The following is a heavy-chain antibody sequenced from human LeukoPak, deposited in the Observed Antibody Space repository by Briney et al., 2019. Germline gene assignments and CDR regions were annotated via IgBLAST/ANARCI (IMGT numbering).Heavy chain of an antibody. CDR1: GRSISSYY. J-gene: IGHJ1*01. D-gene: IGHD3-9*01. CDR3: ASQQLYYDILTGYRPQYFQH. V-gene: IGHV4-59*01. Sequence: SETLSLTCTVSGRSISSYYWGWVRQPPGKGLEWIGYTYYSGSTNYIPALNSRVTISVDTSKNQFSLKLSSVTAADTAVYYCASQQLYYDILTGYRPQYFQHWGQGTLVTVSS. CDR2: TYYSGST.